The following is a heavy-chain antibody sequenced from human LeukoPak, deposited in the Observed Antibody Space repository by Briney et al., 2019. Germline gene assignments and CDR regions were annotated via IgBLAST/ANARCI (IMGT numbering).Heavy chain of an antibody. CDR2: ISYDGSNK. V-gene: IGHV3-30-3*01. CDR3: ARPRWAAAGTRGVVLDY. D-gene: IGHD6-13*01. Sequence: GGSLRLSCAASGFTFSSYAMHWVRQAPGKGLEWVAVISYDGSNKYYADSVKGRFTIPRDNSKNTLYLQMNSLRAEDTAVYYCARPRWAAAGTRGVVLDYWGQGTLVTVSS. J-gene: IGHJ4*02. CDR1: GFTFSSYA.